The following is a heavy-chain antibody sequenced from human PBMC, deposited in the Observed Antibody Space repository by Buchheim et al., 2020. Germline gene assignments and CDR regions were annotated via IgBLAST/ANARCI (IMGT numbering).Heavy chain of an antibody. CDR1: GFNFGTLW. Sequence: EVQLVESGGGLGRPGGSLRLSCVASGFNFGTLWMSWVRQVPGKGLEWVANINQNGGEKYYVDSVEGRFTISRDNAKHSLYLQMSSLRVEDTAVYYCARAGSVGSVDFWGQGTL. CDR3: ARAGSVGSVDF. J-gene: IGHJ4*02. CDR2: INQNGGEK. D-gene: IGHD3-10*01. V-gene: IGHV3-7*01.